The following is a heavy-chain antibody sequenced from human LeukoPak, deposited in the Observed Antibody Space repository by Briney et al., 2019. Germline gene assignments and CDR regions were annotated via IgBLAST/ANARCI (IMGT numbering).Heavy chain of an antibody. CDR2: ISGSSSHT. Sequence: GGSLRLSCAASGFTFSDYYMSWIRQAPGKGLEWVSYISGSSSHTNYADSVKGRFTISRDNAENSLYLQMNSLRAEDTAVYYCAREGIAVADDAFDIWGQGTMVTVSS. CDR1: GFTFSDYY. J-gene: IGHJ3*02. D-gene: IGHD6-19*01. CDR3: AREGIAVADDAFDI. V-gene: IGHV3-11*05.